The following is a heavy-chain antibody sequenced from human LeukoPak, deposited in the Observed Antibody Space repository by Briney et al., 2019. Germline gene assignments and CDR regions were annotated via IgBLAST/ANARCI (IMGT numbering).Heavy chain of an antibody. D-gene: IGHD3-22*01. CDR1: GGTFSSYA. CDR3: ASHYYDSSGYYPY. Sequence: SVKVSCKASGGTFSSYAISWVRQAPGPGLEWMGGIIPIFGTANYAQKFQGRVTITTDESTSTAYMELSSLRSEDTAVYYCASHYYDSSGYYPYWGQGTLVTVSS. CDR2: IIPIFGTA. J-gene: IGHJ4*02. V-gene: IGHV1-69*05.